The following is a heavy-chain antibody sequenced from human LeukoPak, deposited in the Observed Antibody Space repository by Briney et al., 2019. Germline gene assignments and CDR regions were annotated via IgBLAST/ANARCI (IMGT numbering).Heavy chain of an antibody. V-gene: IGHV4-59*08. CDR3: ARHAYSSWGSFDY. CDR1: GGSISSYY. J-gene: IGHJ4*02. CDR2: IYYSGST. Sequence: SETLSLTCTVSGGSISSYYWSWIRQPPGKGLEWIGYIYYSGSTNHNPSLKSRVTISVDTSKNQFSLKLRSVTAADMAVYYCARHAYSSWGSFDYWGQGTLVTVSS. D-gene: IGHD6-6*01.